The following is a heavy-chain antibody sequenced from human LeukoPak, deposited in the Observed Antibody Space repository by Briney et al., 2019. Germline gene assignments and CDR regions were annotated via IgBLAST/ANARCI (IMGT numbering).Heavy chain of an antibody. CDR2: IYSDGST. CDR1: GFTVSSNY. Sequence: PGGSLRLSCAASGFTVSSNYMSWVRQAPGKGLEWVSIIYSDGSTYYADSVKGRFTISRDNSKNTLSLQMNSLRADDTAVYYCARGGVAAAASIDYWGQGTLVTVSS. CDR3: ARGGVAAAASIDY. V-gene: IGHV3-53*01. D-gene: IGHD6-13*01. J-gene: IGHJ4*02.